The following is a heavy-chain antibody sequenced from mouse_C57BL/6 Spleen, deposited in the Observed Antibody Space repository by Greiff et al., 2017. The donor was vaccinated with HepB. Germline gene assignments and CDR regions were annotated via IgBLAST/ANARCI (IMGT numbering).Heavy chain of an antibody. J-gene: IGHJ3*01. Sequence: QVQLQQSGAELVRPGASVTLSCKASGYTFTDYEMHWVKQTPVHGLEWIGAIDPETGGTAYNQKFKGKAILTADKSSSTAYMELRSLTSEDSAVYYCTRDYSNVGGAYWGQGTLVTVSA. V-gene: IGHV1-15*01. CDR2: IDPETGGT. CDR3: TRDYSNVGGAY. CDR1: GYTFTDYE. D-gene: IGHD2-5*01.